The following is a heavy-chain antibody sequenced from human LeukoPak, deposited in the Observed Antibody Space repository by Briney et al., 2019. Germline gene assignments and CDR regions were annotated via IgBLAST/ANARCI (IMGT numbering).Heavy chain of an antibody. CDR1: GFTFSSYE. CDR3: ARDYLQYFGGLAFDI. CDR2: ISAAARNI. Sequence: GGSLRLSCAASGFTFSSYEMTWVRQAPGKGLEWISYISAAARNIYYADSVKGRFTISRDNAKNSLYLQMNSLRADDTAVYYCARDYLQYFGGLAFDIWGQGTRVTVSS. V-gene: IGHV3-48*03. D-gene: IGHD3-10*01. J-gene: IGHJ3*02.